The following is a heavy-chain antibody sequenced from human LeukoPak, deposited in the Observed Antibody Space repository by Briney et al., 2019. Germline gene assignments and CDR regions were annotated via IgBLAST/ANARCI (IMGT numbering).Heavy chain of an antibody. D-gene: IGHD3-22*01. Sequence: ASVKVSCKASGYTFTSYAMNWVRQAPGQGLEWMGWINTNTGNPTYAQGFTGRFVFSLDTSVSTAYLQISSLKAEDTAVYYCARDPPPHYYDSSGYYARMDVWGQGTTVTVSS. J-gene: IGHJ6*02. CDR2: INTNTGNP. CDR1: GYTFTSYA. CDR3: ARDPPPHYYDSSGYYARMDV. V-gene: IGHV7-4-1*02.